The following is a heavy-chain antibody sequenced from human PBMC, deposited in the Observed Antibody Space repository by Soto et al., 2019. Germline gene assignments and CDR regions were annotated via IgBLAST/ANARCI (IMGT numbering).Heavy chain of an antibody. V-gene: IGHV3-30-3*01. Sequence: QEQLVESGGGVVQPGRSLRLSCVASGFTFRSYGMHWARQAPGKGLEWVAVMSDDESKKYYADSVKGRFTISRDNSKNTLFLQMDTLISEDTAVYYCARTAGGRVRGALDIWGQGTMVTVSS. CDR3: ARTAGGRVRGALDI. CDR1: GFTFRSYG. D-gene: IGHD6-13*01. J-gene: IGHJ3*02. CDR2: MSDDESKK.